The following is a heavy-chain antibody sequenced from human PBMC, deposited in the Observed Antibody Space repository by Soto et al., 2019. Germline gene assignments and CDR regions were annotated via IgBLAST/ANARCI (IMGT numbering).Heavy chain of an antibody. D-gene: IGHD3-10*01. CDR2: ISGSGGST. CDR3: AKDLRYMVRGVSDY. Sequence: GGSLRLSCAASGFTFSSYAMSWVRQAPGKGLEWVSAISGSGGSTYYADSVKGRFTISRDNSKNRLYLQMNSLRAEDTAVYYCAKDLRYMVRGVSDYWGQGTLVTVSS. J-gene: IGHJ4*02. V-gene: IGHV3-23*01. CDR1: GFTFSSYA.